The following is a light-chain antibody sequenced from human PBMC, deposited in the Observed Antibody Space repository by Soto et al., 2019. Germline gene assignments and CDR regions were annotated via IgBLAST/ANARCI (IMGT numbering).Light chain of an antibody. V-gene: IGLV2-11*01. CDR2: DVS. CDR1: GSGLGHYNS. CDR3: CSYAGSYVYV. Sequence: QSALTQPRSVSGSPGQSVTISCTGTGSGLGHYNSVSWYQYHPGKAPKLIIFDVSERPAGVRDRFSGSKSANTASLTISGLQFEDEADYYCCSYAGSYVYVFGTGTKLTVL. J-gene: IGLJ1*01.